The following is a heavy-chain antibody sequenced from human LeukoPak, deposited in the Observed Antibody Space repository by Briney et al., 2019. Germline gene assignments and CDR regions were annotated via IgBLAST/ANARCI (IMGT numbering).Heavy chain of an antibody. J-gene: IGHJ4*02. CDR2: IYYSGST. CDR1: GGSISSRSYY. Sequence: SETLSLTCTVSGGSISSRSYYWGWIRQLPGKGLEWIGIIYYSGSTYSNPSLRSRVTISVDTSKNQFSLKLSSVTAADTAVYYCARWGWYYYDSSGYNYWGQGTLVTVSS. D-gene: IGHD3-22*01. CDR3: ARWGWYYYDSSGYNY. V-gene: IGHV4-39*01.